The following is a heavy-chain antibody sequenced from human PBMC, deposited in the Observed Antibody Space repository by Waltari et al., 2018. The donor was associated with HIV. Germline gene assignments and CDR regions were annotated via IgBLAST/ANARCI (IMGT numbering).Heavy chain of an antibody. Sequence: QVQLVQSGAEVKLPGASLKVSCRTSGYDFTTFDINWVRQASGQGLEWMGWRGPKIGKSGYARKFQARVIRTSDSSMDTAYLELSSLTSNDRAVYYCARSRPGAVFGDNWGQGTLVTVSS. CDR2: RGPKIGKS. V-gene: IGHV1-8*01. CDR3: ARSRPGAVFGDN. J-gene: IGHJ4*02. CDR1: GYDFTTFD. D-gene: IGHD3-3*01.